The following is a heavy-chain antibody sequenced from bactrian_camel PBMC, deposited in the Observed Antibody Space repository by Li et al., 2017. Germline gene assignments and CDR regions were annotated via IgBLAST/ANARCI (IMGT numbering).Heavy chain of an antibody. CDR2: IRISGRT. J-gene: IGHJ4*01. CDR3: TEDYGPHDPC. CDR1: GFPFGVYA. Sequence: DVQLVESGGGLVQPGGSLRLSCVTSGFPFGVYAMSWVRQAPGKGLEWVSGIRISGRTYYADSVEGRFTISRDNAKNTLYLKMSSLKPEDTGRYYCTEDYGPHDPCRGQGTQVTVS. D-gene: IGHD3*01. V-gene: IGHV3-1*01.